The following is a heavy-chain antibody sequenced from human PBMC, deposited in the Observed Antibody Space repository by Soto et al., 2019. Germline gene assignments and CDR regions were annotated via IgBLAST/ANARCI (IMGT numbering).Heavy chain of an antibody. CDR1: GGSISSYY. CDR2: IYYSGST. Sequence: SETLSLTCTVSGGSISSYYWSWIRQPPGKGLEWIGYIYYSGSTNYNPSLKSRVTISVDTSKNQFSLKLSSVTAADTAVYYCARAPMYYYDSSGYYYDPYYFDYWGQGTLVTVSS. D-gene: IGHD3-22*01. V-gene: IGHV4-59*01. J-gene: IGHJ4*02. CDR3: ARAPMYYYDSSGYYYDPYYFDY.